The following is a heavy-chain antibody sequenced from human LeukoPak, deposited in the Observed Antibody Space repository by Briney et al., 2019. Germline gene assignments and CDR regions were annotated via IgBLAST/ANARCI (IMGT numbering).Heavy chain of an antibody. CDR1: GYSFGTSS. CDR2: ISPNNGNT. Sequence: ASVKVSCKAFGYSFGTSSISWVRQAPGQRLEWMGWISPNNGNTHYAQGVQGRVTMTTDTSRSTAYMELRSLRSDDTAVYYCTRVRNSNNWWGAFDIWGQGTVVTVSS. CDR3: TRVRNSNNWWGAFDI. D-gene: IGHD1-1*01. V-gene: IGHV1-18*01. J-gene: IGHJ3*02.